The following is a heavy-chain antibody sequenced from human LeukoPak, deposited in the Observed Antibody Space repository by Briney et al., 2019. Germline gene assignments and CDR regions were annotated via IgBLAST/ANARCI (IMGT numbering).Heavy chain of an antibody. D-gene: IGHD2-2*01. Sequence: AGGSLRLSCAASGFTFSSYGMHWVRQAPGKGLEWVAVIWYDGSNKYYADSVKGRFTISRDNSKNTLYLQMNSLRAEDTAVYYCARDLRAAAYYYGMDVWGQGTTVTVSS. CDR3: ARDLRAAAYYYGMDV. CDR1: GFTFSSYG. V-gene: IGHV3-33*01. J-gene: IGHJ6*02. CDR2: IWYDGSNK.